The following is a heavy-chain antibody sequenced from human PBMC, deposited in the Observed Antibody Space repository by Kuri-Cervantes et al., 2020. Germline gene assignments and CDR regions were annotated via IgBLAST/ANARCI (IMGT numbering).Heavy chain of an antibody. CDR3: ARAGPELLLYYFDY. J-gene: IGHJ4*02. CDR2: IYSGGST. Sequence: GGSLRLSCAASGFTVSSNYMSWVRQAPGKGLEWVSVIYSGGSTYYADSVKGRFTISRDNSKNTLYLQMNSLRAEDTAVYYCARAGPELLLYYFDYWGQGTLVTVSS. CDR1: GFTVSSNY. V-gene: IGHV3-66*01. D-gene: IGHD3-10*01.